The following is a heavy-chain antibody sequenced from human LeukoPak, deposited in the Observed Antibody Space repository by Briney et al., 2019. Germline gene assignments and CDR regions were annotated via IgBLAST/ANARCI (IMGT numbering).Heavy chain of an antibody. CDR2: IYYSGST. Sequence: SETLSLTCTVSGGSISSYYWSWIRQPPGKGLEWIGYIYYSGSTNYNPSLKSRVTISVDTSKNQFSLKLSSVTAADTAVYYCARLRLPRWSLFDYWGQGTLVTVSS. V-gene: IGHV4-59*12. D-gene: IGHD5-24*01. J-gene: IGHJ4*02. CDR3: ARLRLPRWSLFDY. CDR1: GGSISSYY.